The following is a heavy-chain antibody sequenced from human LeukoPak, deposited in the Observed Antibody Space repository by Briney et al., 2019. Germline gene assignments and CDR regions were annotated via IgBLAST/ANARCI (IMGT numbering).Heavy chain of an antibody. CDR2: IKSKTDGGTT. J-gene: IGHJ4*02. V-gene: IGHV3-15*01. Sequence: GGSLRLSCAASGFTFSNAWMSWVRQAPGKGLEWVGRIKSKTDGGTTDYAAPVKGRFTISRDDSKNTLYLQMNSLKTEDTAVYYCTTDLSNILTGYHSFDYWGQGTLVTVSS. CDR3: TTDLSNILTGYHSFDY. D-gene: IGHD3-9*01. CDR1: GFTFSNAW.